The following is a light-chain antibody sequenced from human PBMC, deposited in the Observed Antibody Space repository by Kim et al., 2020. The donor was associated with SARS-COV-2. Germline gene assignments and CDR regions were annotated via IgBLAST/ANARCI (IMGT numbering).Light chain of an antibody. J-gene: IGKJ4*01. CDR1: QRRCFD. CDR3: QQRNNWPPAVT. CDR2: DAS. V-gene: IGKV3-11*01. Sequence: PGESATLACRASQRRCFDVGWYPHKPGQAPRLLIYDASNRATGIPDRFSGCGSGTDFTLTISSLEPEDFAIYYCQQRNNWPPAVTFGGGTKVDIK.